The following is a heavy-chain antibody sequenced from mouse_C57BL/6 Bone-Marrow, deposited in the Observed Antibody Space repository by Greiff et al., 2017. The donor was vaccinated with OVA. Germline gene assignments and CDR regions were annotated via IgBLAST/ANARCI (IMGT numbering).Heavy chain of an antibody. D-gene: IGHD1-1*01. CDR3: ARTYYYGSRDY. Sequence: EVKLVESGGGLVKPGGSLKLSCAASGFTFSSYAMSCVRQTPEKRLEWVATISDGGSYTYYPDNVKGRFTISRDNAKNNLYLQMSHLKSEDTAMYYCARTYYYGSRDYWGQGTTLTVSS. CDR1: GFTFSSYA. V-gene: IGHV5-4*03. J-gene: IGHJ2*01. CDR2: ISDGGSYT.